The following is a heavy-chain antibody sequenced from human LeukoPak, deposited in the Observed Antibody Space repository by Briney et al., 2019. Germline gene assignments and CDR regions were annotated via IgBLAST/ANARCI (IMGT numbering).Heavy chain of an antibody. CDR3: ASASGWYHRDAFDI. J-gene: IGHJ3*02. Sequence: ASVKVSCKASGYTFTGYYMHWVRQAPGQGLEWMGRINPNSGGTNYAQKFQGGVTMTRDTSISTAYMELSRLRSDDTAVYYCASASGWYHRDAFDIWGGGTMVTVSS. D-gene: IGHD6-19*01. CDR1: GYTFTGYY. V-gene: IGHV1-2*06. CDR2: INPNSGGT.